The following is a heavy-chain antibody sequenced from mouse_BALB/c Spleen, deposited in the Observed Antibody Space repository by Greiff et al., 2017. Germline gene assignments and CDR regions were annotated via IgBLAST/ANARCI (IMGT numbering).Heavy chain of an antibody. CDR1: GFTFSSFG. Sequence: EVKLMESGGGLVQPGGSRKLSCAASGFTFSSFGMHWVRQAPEKGLEWVAYISSGSSTIYYADTVKGRFTISRDNPKNTLFLQMTSLRSEDTAMYYCARGGTWGAMDYWGQGTSVTVSS. J-gene: IGHJ4*01. CDR3: ARGGTWGAMDY. V-gene: IGHV5-17*02. CDR2: ISSGSSTI. D-gene: IGHD3-3*01.